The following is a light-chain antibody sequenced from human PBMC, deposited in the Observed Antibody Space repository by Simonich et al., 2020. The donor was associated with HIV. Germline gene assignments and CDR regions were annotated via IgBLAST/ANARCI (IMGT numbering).Light chain of an antibody. CDR3: QQYDNLPYT. V-gene: IGKV1-33*01. CDR1: QNITNY. J-gene: IGKJ2*01. Sequence: IQMTQSPSSLSASVGDRVTITCQASQNITNYLNWYQQKPGKSPKLLIFYESNLETGVPSRFSGNASGTDFTFTITSLRPEDIATYYCQQYDNLPYTFGQGTKLEIK. CDR2: YES.